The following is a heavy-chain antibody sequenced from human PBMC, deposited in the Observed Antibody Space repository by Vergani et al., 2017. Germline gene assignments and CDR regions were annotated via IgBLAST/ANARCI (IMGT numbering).Heavy chain of an antibody. Sequence: QLLLQESGPGLVKPSETLTLTCTVSGGSINTDNYYWGWVRQSPVKGLEFLANIYYSGGSYYNPSLKSRLTISIDTSKNQFSLKLSSVTAADTAVYFCARHSXVEWLVKLGWIDPWGQGILVTVSS. J-gene: IGHJ5*02. CDR2: IYYSGGS. CDR1: GGSINTDNYY. D-gene: IGHD6-19*01. CDR3: ARHSXVEWLVKLGWIDP. V-gene: IGHV4-39*01.